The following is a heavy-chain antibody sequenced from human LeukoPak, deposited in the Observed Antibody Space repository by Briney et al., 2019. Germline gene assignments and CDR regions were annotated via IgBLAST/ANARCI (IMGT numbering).Heavy chain of an antibody. CDR1: GFTFSSYW. Sequence: QPGGSLRLSCAASGFTFSSYWMSWVRQAPGKGLEWVSVIYSGGSTYYADSVKGRFTISRDNSKNTLYLQMNSLRAEDTAVYYCARESDCSSTSCYGDYYYGMDVWGQGTTVTVSS. J-gene: IGHJ6*02. D-gene: IGHD2-2*01. V-gene: IGHV3-53*01. CDR3: ARESDCSSTSCYGDYYYGMDV. CDR2: IYSGGST.